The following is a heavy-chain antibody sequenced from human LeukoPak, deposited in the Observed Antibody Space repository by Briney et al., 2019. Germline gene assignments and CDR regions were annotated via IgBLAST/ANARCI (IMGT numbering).Heavy chain of an antibody. CDR3: AREGGSYRGYFDY. CDR2: ILYSGSN. D-gene: IGHD1-26*01. CDR1: GGSISSYY. V-gene: IGHV4-59*01. J-gene: IGHJ4*02. Sequence: SETLSLTCTVSGGSISSYYWSYIRQPPGKGLEWIGYILYSGSNNYNPSLKSRVTISVDTSKNQFSLRLSSVTAADTAVYYCAREGGSYRGYFDYWGQGTLVTVSS.